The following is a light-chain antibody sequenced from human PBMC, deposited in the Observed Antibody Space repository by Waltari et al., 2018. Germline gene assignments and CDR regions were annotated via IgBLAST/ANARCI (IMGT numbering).Light chain of an antibody. J-gene: IGKJ4*01. CDR3: QQADRLPLT. CDR1: QDILRW. V-gene: IGKV1-12*01. CDR2: ETS. Sequence: IQMTQSPTSVSAPVGDRVTITCRACQDILRWLAWYQHKPGKAPKLLISETSGLESGVPSRFSGRGSGTDFTLTISSLQPEDFATYYCQQADRLPLTFGGGTKVEIK.